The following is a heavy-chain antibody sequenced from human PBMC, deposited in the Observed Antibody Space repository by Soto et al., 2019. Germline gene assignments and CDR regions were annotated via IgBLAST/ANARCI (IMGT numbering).Heavy chain of an antibody. CDR3: ARMDRSGYYSGVGFDY. J-gene: IGHJ4*02. D-gene: IGHD3-22*01. V-gene: IGHV1-18*01. Sequence: GASVKVSCKASGYTFTNYGIAWVRQAPGQGLEWMGWISAYNGNTNYAQKLQGRVTMTTDTSTSTAYMELRSLRSDDTAVYYCARMDRSGYYSGVGFDYWGQGTLVTVSS. CDR2: ISAYNGNT. CDR1: GYTFTNYG.